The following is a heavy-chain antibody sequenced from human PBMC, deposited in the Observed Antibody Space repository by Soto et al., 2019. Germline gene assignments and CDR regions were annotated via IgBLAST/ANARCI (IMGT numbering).Heavy chain of an antibody. V-gene: IGHV1-24*01. D-gene: IGHD3-10*01. Sequence: ASVKVSCKVSGYTLTELSMHWVRQAPGKGLEWMGGFDPEDGETIYAQKFQGRVTMTEDTSTDTAYMELSSLRSEDTAVYYCATTPAGLDYYGSGNWFDPWGQGPLVTVSS. J-gene: IGHJ5*02. CDR2: FDPEDGET. CDR3: ATTPAGLDYYGSGNWFDP. CDR1: GYTLTELS.